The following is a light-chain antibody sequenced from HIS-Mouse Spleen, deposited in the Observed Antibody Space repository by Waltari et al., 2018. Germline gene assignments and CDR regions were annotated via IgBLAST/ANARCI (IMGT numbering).Light chain of an antibody. V-gene: IGLV3-27*01. Sequence: SYELTQPSSVSVSPGQTARITCSGDVLAKKYARWFQQKPGQAPVLVIYKASERPSGIPERFSGSSSGTTVTFTISGAQVEDEADYYCYSAADNNWVFGGGTKLTVL. CDR2: KAS. CDR1: VLAKKY. CDR3: YSAADNNWV. J-gene: IGLJ3*02.